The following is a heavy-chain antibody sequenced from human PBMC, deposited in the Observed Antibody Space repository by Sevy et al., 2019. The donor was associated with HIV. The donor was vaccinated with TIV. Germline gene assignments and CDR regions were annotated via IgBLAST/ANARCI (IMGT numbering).Heavy chain of an antibody. CDR1: GFTFSSYS. Sequence: GGSLRLSCAASGFTFSSYSMNWVRQAPGKGLEWVSSISSSSYIYYADSVKGRFTISRDNAKNSLYLQMNSLRAEDTAVYYCARDSQNAVYAIRDAFDIWGQGTMVTVSS. CDR3: ARDSQNAVYAIRDAFDI. CDR2: ISSSSYI. V-gene: IGHV3-21*01. D-gene: IGHD2-8*01. J-gene: IGHJ3*02.